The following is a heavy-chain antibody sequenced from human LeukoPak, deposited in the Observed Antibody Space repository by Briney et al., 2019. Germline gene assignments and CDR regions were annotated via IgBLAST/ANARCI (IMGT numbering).Heavy chain of an antibody. Sequence: ASVKVSCKASGYTFTGYYMHWVRQAPGQGLEWMGWINPNSGGTNYPPKFQGRVTMTRDTSISTAYMELSRLRSDDTAVYYCARGGIQLWFLVDYWGQGTLVTVSS. V-gene: IGHV1-2*02. CDR3: ARGGIQLWFLVDY. J-gene: IGHJ4*02. D-gene: IGHD5-18*01. CDR2: INPNSGGT. CDR1: GYTFTGYY.